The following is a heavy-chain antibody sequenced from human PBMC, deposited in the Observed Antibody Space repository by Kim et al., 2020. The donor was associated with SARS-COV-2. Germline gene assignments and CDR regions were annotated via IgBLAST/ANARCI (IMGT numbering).Heavy chain of an antibody. CDR3: SRVLIRAGHPYYFDY. CDR2: IRSKDYGGTT. Sequence: GGSLRLSCTGSGFNFDNYAISWVRQAPGKGLEWVGFIRSKDYGGTTDYAASVNGRFTISRDDSKGIAYLQMNSLKTADIALYFCSRVLIRAGHPYYFDYWGLGTLVTVSS. CDR1: GFNFDNYA. J-gene: IGHJ4*02. V-gene: IGHV3-49*04. D-gene: IGHD2-21*01.